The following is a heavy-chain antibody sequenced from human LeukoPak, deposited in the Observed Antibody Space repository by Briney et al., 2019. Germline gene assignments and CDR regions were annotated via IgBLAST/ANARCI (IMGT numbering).Heavy chain of an antibody. Sequence: GGSLRLSCAASGFTFDDYGMSWVRQAPGKGLEWVSGINWNGGSTGYADSVKGRFTISRDNAKNSLYLQMNSLRAEDTAVYYCAKGYCSGGSCYSVSNFDYWGQGTLVTVSS. CDR1: GFTFDDYG. D-gene: IGHD2-15*01. CDR2: INWNGGST. V-gene: IGHV3-20*04. J-gene: IGHJ4*02. CDR3: AKGYCSGGSCYSVSNFDY.